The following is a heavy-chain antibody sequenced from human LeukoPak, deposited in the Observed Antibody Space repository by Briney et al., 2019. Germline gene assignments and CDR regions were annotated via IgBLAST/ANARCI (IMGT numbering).Heavy chain of an antibody. Sequence: PGGSLRLSCATSGFTFDDYGMSWVRQAPGKGLEWVSAISGSGGSTYYADSVRGRFTISRDNSKNTLYLQMNSLRAEDTAVYYCASNSGYEKGYWGQGTLATVSS. CDR2: ISGSGGST. V-gene: IGHV3-23*01. CDR1: GFTFDDYG. D-gene: IGHD5-12*01. J-gene: IGHJ4*02. CDR3: ASNSGYEKGY.